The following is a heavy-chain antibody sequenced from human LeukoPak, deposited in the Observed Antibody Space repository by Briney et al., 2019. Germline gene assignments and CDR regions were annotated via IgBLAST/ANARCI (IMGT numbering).Heavy chain of an antibody. V-gene: IGHV1-69*05. Sequence: ASVKVSCKASGGTFSSYAISWVRQAPGQGLEWMGRIIPIFGTANYAQKFQGRVTITTDESTSTAYMELSSLRSEDTAVYYCARGSDYGDCVGGDYWGQGTLVTVSS. CDR2: IIPIFGTA. CDR1: GGTFSSYA. CDR3: ARGSDYGDCVGGDY. J-gene: IGHJ4*02. D-gene: IGHD4-17*01.